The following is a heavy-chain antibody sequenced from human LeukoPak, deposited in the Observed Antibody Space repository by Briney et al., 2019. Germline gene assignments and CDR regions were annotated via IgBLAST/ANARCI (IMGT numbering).Heavy chain of an antibody. Sequence: GGSLRLSCAVSEVTFSTYTMTWVRQAPGKGLEWVSSISGSGNYIYYADSLKGRFTISRDNANNLLFLQMSSLRAEDTAVYYCARKWGCSGGSCSYYFDYWGQGTLVTVSS. CDR3: ARKWGCSGGSCSYYFDY. D-gene: IGHD2-15*01. J-gene: IGHJ4*02. CDR1: EVTFSTYT. V-gene: IGHV3-21*06. CDR2: ISGSGNYI.